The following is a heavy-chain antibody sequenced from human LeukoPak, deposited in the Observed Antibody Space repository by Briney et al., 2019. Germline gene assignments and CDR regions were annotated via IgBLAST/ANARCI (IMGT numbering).Heavy chain of an antibody. CDR3: ANSPIVGATDDAFDI. CDR2: IRYDGSNK. Sequence: GGSLTLSCAASEFTFSSYGMHWVRQAPGKGLEWVAFIRYDGSNKYYAYSVKGRFTISRDNSKNTLYLQSNSPRAEDAVVYYCANSPIVGATDDAFDICGQGTMATVSS. CDR1: EFTFSSYG. D-gene: IGHD1-26*01. V-gene: IGHV3-30*02. J-gene: IGHJ3*02.